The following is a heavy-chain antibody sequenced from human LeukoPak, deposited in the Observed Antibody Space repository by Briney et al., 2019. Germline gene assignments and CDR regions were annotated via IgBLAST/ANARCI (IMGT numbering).Heavy chain of an antibody. CDR1: GFTFSSYS. V-gene: IGHV3-21*01. J-gene: IGHJ4*02. Sequence: AGGSLRLSCAASGFTFSSYSMNWVRRAPGKGLEWVSSISSSSSYIYYADSVKGRFTISRDNAKNSLYLQMNSLRAEDTAVYYCARDDPGGYGGYPHWGQGTLVTVSS. CDR2: ISSSSSYI. CDR3: ARDDPGGYGGYPH. D-gene: IGHD4-17*01.